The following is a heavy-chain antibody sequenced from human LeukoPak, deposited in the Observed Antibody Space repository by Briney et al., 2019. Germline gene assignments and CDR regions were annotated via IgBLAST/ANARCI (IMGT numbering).Heavy chain of an antibody. V-gene: IGHV1-2*02. CDR3: AREDYDSSGPLYYFDY. CDR1: GYTFTGYY. CDR2: INLNSGGT. Sequence: ASVKVSCKASGYTFTGYYMHWVRQAPGQGLEWMGWINLNSGGTNYAQKFQGRVTMTRDTSISTAYMELSRLRSDDTAVYYCAREDYDSSGPLYYFDYWGQGTLVTVSS. J-gene: IGHJ4*02. D-gene: IGHD3-22*01.